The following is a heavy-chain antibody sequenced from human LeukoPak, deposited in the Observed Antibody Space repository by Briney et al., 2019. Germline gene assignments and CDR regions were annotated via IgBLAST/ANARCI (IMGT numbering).Heavy chain of an antibody. CDR3: ARYSTTGTNDY. Sequence: GGSLRLSCAASGFTLSSHSMNWVRQAPGKGLEGVSYISSGSRSIDYADSVKGRFTISRDNAKNSLYLQMNSLRAEDTAVYYCARYSTTGTNDYWGQGTLVTVSS. D-gene: IGHD1-1*01. J-gene: IGHJ4*02. CDR1: GFTLSSHS. CDR2: ISSGSRSI. V-gene: IGHV3-48*01.